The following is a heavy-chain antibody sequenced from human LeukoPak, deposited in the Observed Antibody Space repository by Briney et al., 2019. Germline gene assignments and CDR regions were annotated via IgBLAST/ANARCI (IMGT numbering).Heavy chain of an antibody. CDR1: GYTFTGYY. J-gene: IGHJ3*02. CDR3: ARDFYSSGWYETDAFDI. V-gene: IGHV7-4-1*02. D-gene: IGHD6-19*01. CDR2: ININTGNP. Sequence: ASVKVSCKASGYTFTGYYMHWVRQAPGQGLEWMGWININTGNPRYAQGFTGRFVFSLDTSVSAAYLQISSLKAEDTAVYYCARDFYSSGWYETDAFDIWGQGTMVTVSS.